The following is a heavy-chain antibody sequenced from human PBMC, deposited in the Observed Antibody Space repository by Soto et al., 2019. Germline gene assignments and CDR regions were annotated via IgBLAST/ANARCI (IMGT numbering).Heavy chain of an antibody. CDR1: GYTFTSYY. Sequence: ASVKVSCKASGYTFTSYYMHWVRQAPGQGLEWMGIINPSGGSTSYAQKFQGRVTMTRDTSTSTVYMELSSLRSEDTAVYYCARDLGQIAVAGTLDDWGQGTLVTVSS. D-gene: IGHD6-19*01. CDR2: INPSGGST. J-gene: IGHJ4*02. CDR3: ARDLGQIAVAGTLDD. V-gene: IGHV1-46*01.